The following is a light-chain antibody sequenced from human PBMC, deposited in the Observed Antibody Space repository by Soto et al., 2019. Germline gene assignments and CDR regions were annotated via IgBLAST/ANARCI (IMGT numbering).Light chain of an antibody. CDR1: QGVRGN. CDR2: VTS. J-gene: IGKJ1*01. Sequence: EFVLTQSPGTLSLSPGERATLSCRASQGVRGNLAWYQQKPGQAPRLLIYVTSTRAAGVPARFSGSASGTEFTLTISSLQSEDFAVYYCQQYNDWPPTFGQGTKVDIK. CDR3: QQYNDWPPT. V-gene: IGKV3-15*01.